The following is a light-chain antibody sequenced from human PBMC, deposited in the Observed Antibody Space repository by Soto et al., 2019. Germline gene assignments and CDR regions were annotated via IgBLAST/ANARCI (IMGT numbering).Light chain of an antibody. CDR1: QSVSSN. V-gene: IGKV3-11*01. Sequence: EIVMTQSPATLSVSPGERATLSRRASQSVSSNLAWYQQKPGQAPRLLIYDASNRATGIPARFSGSGSGTDFTLTISSLEPEDFAVYYCQQYGTSPRTFGQGTKVDIK. CDR2: DAS. J-gene: IGKJ1*01. CDR3: QQYGTSPRT.